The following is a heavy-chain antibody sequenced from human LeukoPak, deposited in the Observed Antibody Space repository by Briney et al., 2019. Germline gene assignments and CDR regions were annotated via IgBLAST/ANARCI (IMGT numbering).Heavy chain of an antibody. CDR1: GFTFINYA. J-gene: IGHJ4*02. Sequence: GGSLRLSCAASGFTFINYAMSWVRQAPGMGLEGVSRIRNRGEKAYYGHSVEGLFIISRDNSKNTLYLQMDSLRAEDTGIYYCATTASYCGNDCYSDFDYWGQGTLVTVSS. CDR2: IRNRGEKA. CDR3: ATTASYCGNDCYSDFDY. D-gene: IGHD2-21*02. V-gene: IGHV3-23*01.